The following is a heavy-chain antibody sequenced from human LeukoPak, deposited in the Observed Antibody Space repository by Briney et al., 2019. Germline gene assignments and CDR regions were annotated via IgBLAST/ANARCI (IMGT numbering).Heavy chain of an antibody. J-gene: IGHJ5*02. CDR3: ARVGWGNVAAYPNWLDP. CDR1: GGSISSNSHY. V-gene: IGHV4-39*07. Sequence: PSETLSLTCTVSGGSISSNSHYWGWTRQPPGTGLEWIANIFHNGNTAYNPSLKRRVTISIDTSQNQLSLRLSSVTAADTAVYYCARVGWGNVAAYPNWLDPWGQGTVVTVSS. CDR2: IFHNGNT. D-gene: IGHD3-16*01.